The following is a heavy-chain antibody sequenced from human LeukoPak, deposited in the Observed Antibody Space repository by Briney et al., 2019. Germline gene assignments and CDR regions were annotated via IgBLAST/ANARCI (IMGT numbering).Heavy chain of an antibody. Sequence: ASETLSLTCTVSGGSISSGGYSWSWIRQHPGKGLEWIGYIYYSGSTYYNPSLKSRVTISVDTSKNQFSLKLSSVTAADTAVYYCAREAYLDAFDIWGQGTMVTVSS. CDR1: GGSISSGGYS. V-gene: IGHV4-31*03. CDR3: AREAYLDAFDI. J-gene: IGHJ3*02. CDR2: IYYSGST.